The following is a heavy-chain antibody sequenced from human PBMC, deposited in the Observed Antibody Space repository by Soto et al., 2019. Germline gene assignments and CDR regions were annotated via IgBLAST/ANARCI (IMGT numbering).Heavy chain of an antibody. V-gene: IGHV3-48*02. CDR3: ARSCGHGGGVGGTTDY. CDR2: ISSGSSII. CDR1: GFTFGSYS. J-gene: IGHJ4*02. Sequence: EVQLVESGGGLVQPGGSLRLSCAASGFTFGSYSMNWVRQAPGKGLEWVSYISSGSSIIYYAASVQGRFTISRDSAKNLLYAQFTSLRDEETTAYFCARSCGHGGGVGGTTDYWGQGTLVTVSS. D-gene: IGHD1-26*01.